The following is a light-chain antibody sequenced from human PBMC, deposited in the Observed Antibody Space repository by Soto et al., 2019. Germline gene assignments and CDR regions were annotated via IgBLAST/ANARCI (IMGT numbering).Light chain of an antibody. CDR3: QQYVSSPRT. CDR1: QTVYNGF. Sequence: ENALTQSPGTLSLSPGERATPSCRASQTVYNGFLAWYQQKPGQAPRLLIYGASSRATGIPDRFSGSGSGTDFTLTISSLETEDFAVYYCQQYVSSPRTFGQGTKVDIK. CDR2: GAS. V-gene: IGKV3-20*01. J-gene: IGKJ1*01.